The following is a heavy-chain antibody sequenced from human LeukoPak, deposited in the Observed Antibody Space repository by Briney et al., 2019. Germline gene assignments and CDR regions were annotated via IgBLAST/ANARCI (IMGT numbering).Heavy chain of an antibody. V-gene: IGHV1-69*05. CDR1: GGTFSSYA. CDR2: IIPIFGTA. J-gene: IGHJ3*02. CDR3: ARETNPSDAFDI. Sequence: GASVKVSCKASGGTFSSYAISWVRQAPGQGLEWMGGIIPIFGTANYAQKFQGRVTITTDESTSTAYMELSSLRSKDTAVYYCARETNPSDAFDIWGQGTMVTVSS. D-gene: IGHD1-1*01.